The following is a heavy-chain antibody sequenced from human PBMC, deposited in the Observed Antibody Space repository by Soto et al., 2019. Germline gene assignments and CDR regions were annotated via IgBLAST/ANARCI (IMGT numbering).Heavy chain of an antibody. J-gene: IGHJ6*02. CDR2: IKQDGSEK. CDR3: ARGADYVYGMDV. D-gene: IGHD3-16*01. Sequence: GGSLRLSCAASGFTFGSYWMSWVRQAPGKGLEWVANIKQDGSEKYYVDSVKGRFTISRDNAKNSLYLQMNSLRAEDTAVYYCARGADYVYGMDVWGQGTTVTVSS. CDR1: GFTFGSYW. V-gene: IGHV3-7*05.